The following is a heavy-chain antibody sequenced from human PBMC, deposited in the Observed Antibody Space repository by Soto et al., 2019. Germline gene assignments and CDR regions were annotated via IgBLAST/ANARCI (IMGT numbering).Heavy chain of an antibody. Sequence: QVPLVESGGGVVQPGRSLRLSCAASGFTFSSYAMHWVRQAPGKGLEWVAVISYDGSNKYYADSVKGRFTISRDNSKNTLYLQMNSLRAEDTAVYYCARDGAAAAPGGMDVWGQGTTVTDSS. J-gene: IGHJ6*02. CDR3: ARDGAAAAPGGMDV. D-gene: IGHD6-13*01. V-gene: IGHV3-30-3*01. CDR2: ISYDGSNK. CDR1: GFTFSSYA.